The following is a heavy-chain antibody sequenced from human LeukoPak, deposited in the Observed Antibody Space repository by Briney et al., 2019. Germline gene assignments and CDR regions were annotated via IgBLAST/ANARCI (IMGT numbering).Heavy chain of an antibody. CDR2: ISAYNGNT. J-gene: IGHJ4*02. Sequence: GASVKVSCKASGYTFTSYAMNWVRQAPGQGLEWMGWISAYNGNTNYAQKLQGRVTMTTDTSTSTAYMELRSLRSDDTAVYYCARDRPRAYYDILIGYQGLDYWGQGTLVTVSS. D-gene: IGHD3-9*01. CDR1: GYTFTSYA. V-gene: IGHV1-18*01. CDR3: ARDRPRAYYDILIGYQGLDY.